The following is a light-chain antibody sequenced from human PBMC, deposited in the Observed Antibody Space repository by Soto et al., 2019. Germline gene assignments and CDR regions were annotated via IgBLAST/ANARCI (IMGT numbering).Light chain of an antibody. Sequence: EIVMTQSPATLSVSPGERATLSCRASQSISSNLACYQQKPGQAPRLLMFRTSSRATGFPARFSGSGSGTEFNLTISSLQSEDFGVYYCQQYNNWPRATFGGGTKVEIK. CDR1: QSISSN. CDR3: QQYNNWPRAT. V-gene: IGKV3-15*01. J-gene: IGKJ4*01. CDR2: RTS.